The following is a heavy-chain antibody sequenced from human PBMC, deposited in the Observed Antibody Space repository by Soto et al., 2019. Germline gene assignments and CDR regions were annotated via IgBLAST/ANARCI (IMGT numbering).Heavy chain of an antibody. V-gene: IGHV1-2*04. Sequence: ASVKVSCKASGYTFTGYYMHWVRQAPGQGLEWMGWINPYNGGTNYAQKLQGWVTMTRDTSISTAYMELSRLRSDDTAVYYCARGPAGDFWNGSNKPSGYGMDVWGQGTTVTVSS. CDR1: GYTFTGYY. CDR3: ARGPAGDFWNGSNKPSGYGMDV. J-gene: IGHJ6*02. D-gene: IGHD3-3*01. CDR2: INPYNGGT.